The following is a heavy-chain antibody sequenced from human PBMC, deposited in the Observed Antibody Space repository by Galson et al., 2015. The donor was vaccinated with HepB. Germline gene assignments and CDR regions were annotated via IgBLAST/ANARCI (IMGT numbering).Heavy chain of an antibody. D-gene: IGHD5-12*01. Sequence: QSGAEVKKPGASVKVSCKASGYTFTSYGISWVRQAPGQGLEWMGWISAYNGNTNYAQKLQGRVTMTTDTSTSTAYMELRSLRSDDTAVYYCARVDGIGYSGYENWFDPWGQGTLVTVSS. J-gene: IGHJ5*02. CDR1: GYTFTSYG. V-gene: IGHV1-18*01. CDR3: ARVDGIGYSGYENWFDP. CDR2: ISAYNGNT.